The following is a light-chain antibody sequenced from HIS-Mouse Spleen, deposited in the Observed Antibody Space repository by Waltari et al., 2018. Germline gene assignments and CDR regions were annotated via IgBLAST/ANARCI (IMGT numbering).Light chain of an antibody. Sequence: QSALTQPASVSGSPGQSIPISCTGTSSAVGGDNYVSWYQQHPGKAPKLMIYEVSNRPSGVSNRFSGSKSGNTASLTISGLQAEDEADYYCSSYTSSSTLVFGGGTKLTVL. CDR1: SSAVGGDNY. V-gene: IGLV2-14*01. CDR2: EVS. J-gene: IGLJ2*01. CDR3: SSYTSSSTLV.